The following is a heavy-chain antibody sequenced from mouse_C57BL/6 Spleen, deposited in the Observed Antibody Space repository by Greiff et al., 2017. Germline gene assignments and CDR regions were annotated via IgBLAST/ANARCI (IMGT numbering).Heavy chain of an antibody. CDR1: GYAFSSSW. CDR2: IDPGDGDT. Sequence: QVQLQQSGPELVKPGASVKISCKASGYAFSSSWMHWVKQRPGKGLEWIGRIDPGDGDTNYNGKFKGKATLTADKSSSTAYMQLSSLTSEDSAVYFCARAKEPYGNSLSDWGQGTRVTVAA. D-gene: IGHD2-1*01. CDR3: ARAKEPYGNSLSD. J-gene: IGHJ3*01. V-gene: IGHV1-82*01.